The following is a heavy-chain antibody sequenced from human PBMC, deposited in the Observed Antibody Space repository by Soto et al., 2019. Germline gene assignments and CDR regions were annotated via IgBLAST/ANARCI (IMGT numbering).Heavy chain of an antibody. CDR2: ISSSSSYI. CDR1: GFTFSSYS. Sequence: GGSLRLSCAASGFTFSSYSMNWVRQAPGKGLEWVSSISSSSSYIYYADSVKGRFTISRDNAKNSLYLQMNSLRAEDTAVYYCARDTVDTAMADNSYYYGMDVWGQGTTVTVSS. D-gene: IGHD5-18*01. CDR3: ARDTVDTAMADNSYYYGMDV. V-gene: IGHV3-21*01. J-gene: IGHJ6*02.